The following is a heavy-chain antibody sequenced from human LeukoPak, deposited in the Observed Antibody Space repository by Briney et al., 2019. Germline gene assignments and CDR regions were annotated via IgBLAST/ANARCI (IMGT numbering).Heavy chain of an antibody. Sequence: GGSLRLSCAASGFSVSSNYMSWVRQAPGKGLEWVSVIYSSGSTYYADSVRGRFTISRDNSKNTVYLQMNSLRAEDTAVYYCAREYRGYYFDYWGQGTLVTVSS. D-gene: IGHD3-16*02. J-gene: IGHJ4*02. CDR2: IYSSGST. CDR3: AREYRGYYFDY. V-gene: IGHV3-53*01. CDR1: GFSVSSNY.